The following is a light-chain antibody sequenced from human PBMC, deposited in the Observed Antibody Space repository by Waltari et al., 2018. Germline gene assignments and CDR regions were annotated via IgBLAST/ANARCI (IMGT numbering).Light chain of an antibody. CDR2: DVS. V-gene: IGLV2-11*01. J-gene: IGLJ3*02. CDR3: CSYAGSYTWV. CDR1: SSDVGAYKY. Sequence: QSALTQPRSVSGSPGQSVTISCTGTSSDVGAYKYVSWYQHHPGKAPKLIIYDVSKRPSGVPDRFSGSKSDNTASLTISGLQAEDEADYYCCSYAGSYTWVFGGGTKLTVL.